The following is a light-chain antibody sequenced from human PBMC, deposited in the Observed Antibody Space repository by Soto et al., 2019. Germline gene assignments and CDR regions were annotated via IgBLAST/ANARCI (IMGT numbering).Light chain of an antibody. CDR2: GAS. Sequence: EIVMTQSPATLSVSPGERATLSCRASQTISNKLVWYQQKPGQAPRLLIYGASSRATGIPDRFSGSGSGTDFTLTISRLEPEDFAVYYCQQYGSSPPITFGQGTRLEIK. CDR3: QQYGSSPPIT. CDR1: QTISNK. V-gene: IGKV3-20*01. J-gene: IGKJ5*01.